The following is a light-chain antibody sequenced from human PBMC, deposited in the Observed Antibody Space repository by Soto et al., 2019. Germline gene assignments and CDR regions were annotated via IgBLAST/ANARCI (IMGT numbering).Light chain of an antibody. CDR2: GAS. CDR3: QQYGSSPLT. CDR1: QSVSSTY. J-gene: IGKJ4*01. V-gene: IGKV3-20*01. Sequence: SVGTQSPGTRSLSPWDIATLSGGASQSVSSTYLAWYQQKPGQAPRLLISGASSRATGIPDRFRGSGSGTDFTLTISRLEPEDFAVYYCQQYGSSPLTFGGGSMVDVK.